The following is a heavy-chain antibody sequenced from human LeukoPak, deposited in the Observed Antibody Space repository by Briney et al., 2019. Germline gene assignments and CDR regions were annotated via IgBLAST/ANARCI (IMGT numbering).Heavy chain of an antibody. CDR3: ARGILVVMYATLDY. J-gene: IGHJ4*01. CDR1: GESFSGYY. D-gene: IGHD2-21*01. V-gene: IGHV4-34*12. CDR2: DVQSGRT. Sequence: ASETLSLTCTVYGESFSGYYWTWVRPSPEKGLEWIGEDVQSGRTNYSPSLKSRLTISVDTSRNQFSLELRSVTAADTGVYYCARGILVVMYATLDYWGHGNRVTVSS.